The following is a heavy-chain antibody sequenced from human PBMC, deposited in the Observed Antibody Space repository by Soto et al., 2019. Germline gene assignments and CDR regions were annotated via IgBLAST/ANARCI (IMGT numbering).Heavy chain of an antibody. D-gene: IGHD6-19*01. J-gene: IGHJ4*02. Sequence: SETLSVTCTVSGGSISGSHYHWGWIRQPPGKGLEWIGSIHYSARVFYISALLGRVTISVETSKNQFSLDLNSVTATDTAVYYCALTHPIEVAGPDFWGQGTLVTVSS. V-gene: IGHV4-39*01. CDR2: IHYSARV. CDR3: ALTHPIEVAGPDF. CDR1: GGSISGSHYH.